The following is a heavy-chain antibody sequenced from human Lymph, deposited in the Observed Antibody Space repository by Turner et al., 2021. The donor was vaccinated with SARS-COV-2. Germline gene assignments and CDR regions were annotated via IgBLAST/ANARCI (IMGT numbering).Heavy chain of an antibody. D-gene: IGHD1-26*01. CDR3: ARGRYSGGGMDV. J-gene: IGHJ6*02. CDR1: GYTFTSYD. Sequence: VQLVHSGAEVKKPGASVKVSGKAPGYTFTSYDINWVRQATGQGLEWMGWMNPNSGNTGYAQKCQGRVTMTRNTSISTAYMELSSLRSEDTAVYYCARGRYSGGGMDVWGQGTTVTVSS. V-gene: IGHV1-8*02. CDR2: MNPNSGNT.